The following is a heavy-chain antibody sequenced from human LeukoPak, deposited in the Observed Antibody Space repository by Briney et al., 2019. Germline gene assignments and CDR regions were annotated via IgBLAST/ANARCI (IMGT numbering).Heavy chain of an antibody. CDR1: GGSISNYY. D-gene: IGHD6-6*01. Sequence: SETLTLTCTVSGGSISNYYWSWIRQPPGKGLEWIGYIYYSGSTNYNPSLKSRVTMSVDTSKNQFSLKLSSVTAADTAVYYCARGYSSSWYDYWGQGTLVTVSS. CDR2: IYYSGST. J-gene: IGHJ4*02. CDR3: ARGYSSSWYDY. V-gene: IGHV4-59*01.